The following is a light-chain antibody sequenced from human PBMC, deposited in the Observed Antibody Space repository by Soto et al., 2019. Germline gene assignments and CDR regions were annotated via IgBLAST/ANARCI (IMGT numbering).Light chain of an antibody. CDR3: QQYVTSSPRT. J-gene: IGKJ1*01. CDR1: HTISSSY. V-gene: IGKV3-20*01. Sequence: EIVLTQSPATLSLSPGERATLSCRASHTISSSYLAWYQQKPGQAPRLLMYGISRRATGIPDTFSGSGYGTDFTLTITRLEPEDFAVYYCQQYVTSSPRTFGQGTKVDIK. CDR2: GIS.